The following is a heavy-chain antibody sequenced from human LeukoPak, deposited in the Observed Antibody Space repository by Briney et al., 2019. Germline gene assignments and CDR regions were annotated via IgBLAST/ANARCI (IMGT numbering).Heavy chain of an antibody. CDR1: GYTFTSYY. J-gene: IGHJ6*04. D-gene: IGHD6-19*01. CDR2: INPSGGST. V-gene: IGHV1-46*01. Sequence: GASVKVSRKASGYTFTSYYMHWVRQAPGQGLEWMGIINPSGGSTSYAQKFQGRVTMTRDTSTSTVYMELSSLRSEDTAVYYCARDEVAGTHYYGMDVWGKGTTVTVSS. CDR3: ARDEVAGTHYYGMDV.